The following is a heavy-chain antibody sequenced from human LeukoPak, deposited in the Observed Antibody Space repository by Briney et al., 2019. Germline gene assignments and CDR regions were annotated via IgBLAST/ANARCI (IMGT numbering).Heavy chain of an antibody. CDR2: VNHSGRT. J-gene: IGHJ4*02. CDR3: ARMGAIAGASANPDY. V-gene: IGHV4-34*01. D-gene: IGHD4/OR15-4a*01. CDR1: GGSFSDYW. Sequence: SETLSLTCAVYGGSFSDYWWTWIRQSPGKGLEWIGEVNHSGRTNYNPSLKSRVSISVDRSKKQFSLKLTSVTAADTAVYYCARMGAIAGASANPDYWGQGTLVTVSS.